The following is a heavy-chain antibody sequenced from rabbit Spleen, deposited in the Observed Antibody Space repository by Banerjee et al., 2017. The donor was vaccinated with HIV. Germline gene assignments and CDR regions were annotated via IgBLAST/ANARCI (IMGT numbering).Heavy chain of an antibody. D-gene: IGHD1-1*01. J-gene: IGHJ4*01. V-gene: IGHV1S7*01. CDR3: VRGASGSGYYSL. CDR1: GFSFSDRDV. CDR2: IDLLFGTT. Sequence: QLEESGGGLVKPGASLTLTCKASGFSFSDRDVMCWVRQAPGKGLEWIGYIDLLFGTTYYANWVNGRLTISSHNAQNTLYLQLHSLTAADTATYFCVRGASGSGYYSLWGPGTLVTVS.